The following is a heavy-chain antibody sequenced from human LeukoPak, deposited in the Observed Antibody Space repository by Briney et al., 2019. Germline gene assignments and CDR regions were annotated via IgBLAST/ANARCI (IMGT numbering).Heavy chain of an antibody. Sequence: GGALRLSCAASGFTFSTYSMNWVRQAPGKGLEWVSSIGASGSHIYYADSMKGRLATSRDNANNSLFPQMNSLRADDTAVYYCVRVGSGATREDAFDMWGQGTMVTVSS. J-gene: IGHJ3*02. CDR3: VRVGSGATREDAFDM. CDR1: GFTFSTYS. D-gene: IGHD1-26*01. CDR2: IGASGSHI. V-gene: IGHV3-21*01.